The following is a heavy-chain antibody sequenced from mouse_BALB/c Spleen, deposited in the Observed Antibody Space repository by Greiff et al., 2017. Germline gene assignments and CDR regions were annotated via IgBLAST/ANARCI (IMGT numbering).Heavy chain of an antibody. CDR3: ARVYGNYVSYWYFEV. V-gene: IGHV7-3*02. Sequence: EAQGVESVGGLVQPGGSLRLSCATSGFTFTDYYMSWVRQPPGKALEWLGFIRNKANGYTTEYSASVKGRFTISRDNSQSILYLQMDTLRAEDSATYYCARVYGNYVSYWYFEVWGAGTTINESS. D-gene: IGHD2-1*01. J-gene: IGHJ1*01. CDR2: IRNKANGYTT. CDR1: GFTFTDYY.